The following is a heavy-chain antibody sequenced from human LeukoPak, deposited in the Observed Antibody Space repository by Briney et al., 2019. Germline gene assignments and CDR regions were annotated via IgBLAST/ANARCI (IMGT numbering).Heavy chain of an antibody. CDR3: ARVYSSGWYGYYFDY. J-gene: IGHJ4*02. Sequence: PGGSLRLSCAASGFTFSSYWMHWVRQAPGKGLVWVSRINSDGSSTSYADSVKGRFTISRDNAENTLYLQMNSLRAEDTAVYYCARVYSSGWYGYYFDYWGQGTLVTVSS. CDR2: INSDGSST. CDR1: GFTFSSYW. V-gene: IGHV3-74*01. D-gene: IGHD6-19*01.